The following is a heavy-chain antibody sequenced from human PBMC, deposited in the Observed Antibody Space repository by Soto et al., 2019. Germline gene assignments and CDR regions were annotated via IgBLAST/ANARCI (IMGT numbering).Heavy chain of an antibody. CDR2: IFFGGST. CDR3: ARPHFESNTFYYYFDY. V-gene: IGHV4-34*12. J-gene: IGHJ4*02. Sequence: SETLSLTCAVYCGSFSGHSWSWIRQPPGKGLEWIGEIFFGGSTNYSPSLKSRVTISVDTSRNYFSLELSSVTAADTAVYYCARPHFESNTFYYYFDYWGQGTLVTVSS. D-gene: IGHD3-22*01. CDR1: CGSFSGHS.